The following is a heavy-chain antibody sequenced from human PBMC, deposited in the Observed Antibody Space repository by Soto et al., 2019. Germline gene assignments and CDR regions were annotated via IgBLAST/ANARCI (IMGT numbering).Heavy chain of an antibody. J-gene: IGHJ6*02. V-gene: IGHV1-18*01. CDR3: ARALGIPPYYYYGMDV. CDR1: GYTFTSYG. CDR2: ISAYNGNT. D-gene: IGHD5-18*01. Sequence: QVQLVQSGAEVKKPGASVKVSCKASGYTFTSYGISWVRQAPGQGLEWMGWISAYNGNTNYAQKIQGRVTMTTDTSTSTAYMELRSLRSDATAVYYCARALGIPPYYYYGMDVWGQGTTVTDSS.